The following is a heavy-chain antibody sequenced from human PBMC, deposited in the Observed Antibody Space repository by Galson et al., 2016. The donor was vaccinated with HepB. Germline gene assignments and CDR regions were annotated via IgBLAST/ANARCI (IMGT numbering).Heavy chain of an antibody. D-gene: IGHD2-2*01. J-gene: IGHJ4*02. Sequence: SLRLSCAASGFTFSSHSMNWVRQTPGKGLEWLSYISRSETIYYADSVKGRFTISRDNARNSLYLQMNSLRDEDTGIYYCAKRTWDCSSTTCKQFDYWGQGALVTVSS. CDR2: ISRSETI. V-gene: IGHV3-48*02. CDR1: GFTFSSHS. CDR3: AKRTWDCSSTTCKQFDY.